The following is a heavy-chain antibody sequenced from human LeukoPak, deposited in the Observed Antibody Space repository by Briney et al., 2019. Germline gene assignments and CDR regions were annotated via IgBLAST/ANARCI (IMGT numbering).Heavy chain of an antibody. CDR2: MHHSGGT. J-gene: IGHJ4*02. V-gene: IGHV4-4*02. CDR1: GGSISSNW. D-gene: IGHD2-21*01. Sequence: SGTLSLTCAVSGGSISSNWWSWVRQPPGKGLEWIGEMHHSGGTNYNPSLKSRLTISVDKSKNQFSLNLNSVIAADTAVYYCVQNRNFDWYYWGQRILVTVSS. CDR3: VQNRNFDWYY.